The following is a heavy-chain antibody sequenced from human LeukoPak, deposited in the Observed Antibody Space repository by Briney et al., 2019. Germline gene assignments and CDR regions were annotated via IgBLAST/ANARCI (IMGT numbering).Heavy chain of an antibody. CDR2: ISAYNGNT. Sequence: SVNVSCKASGYTFTSYGISWVRQAPGQGLEWMGWISAYNGNTNYAQKLQGRVTMTTDTSTSTAYMDLRSLRSDDTAVYHCARDSSGWFTFDYWGQGTLVTVSS. D-gene: IGHD6-19*01. J-gene: IGHJ4*02. V-gene: IGHV1-18*01. CDR1: GYTFTSYG. CDR3: ARDSSGWFTFDY.